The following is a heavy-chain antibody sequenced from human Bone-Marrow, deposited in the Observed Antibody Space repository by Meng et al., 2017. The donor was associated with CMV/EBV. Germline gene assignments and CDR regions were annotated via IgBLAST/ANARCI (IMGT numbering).Heavy chain of an antibody. Sequence: GSVSCGSYYWSWIRQPPGKGLEWIGYTYNSGSTNYNPSLKSRVTISIDTSKNQFSLKVSSVTAADTAVYYCARGGDYDFWSGPSPDYWGQGALVTVSS. D-gene: IGHD3-3*01. CDR1: GSVSCGSYY. CDR3: ARGGDYDFWSGPSPDY. V-gene: IGHV4-61*01. CDR2: TYNSGST. J-gene: IGHJ4*02.